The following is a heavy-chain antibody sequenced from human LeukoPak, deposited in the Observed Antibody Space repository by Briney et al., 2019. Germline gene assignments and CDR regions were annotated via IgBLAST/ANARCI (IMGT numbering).Heavy chain of an antibody. CDR3: TRVYSGSSNAFDI. J-gene: IGHJ3*02. D-gene: IGHD1-26*01. V-gene: IGHV3-72*01. Sequence: PGGSLRLSCAASGFIISDHYMDWVRQAPGKGLEWVGRTRHKAKRYTTEYAASVKGRFTISRDDSKNSLYLQMNSLRIEDTAVYYCTRVYSGSSNAFDIWGQGTMVTVSS. CDR1: GFIISDHY. CDR2: TRHKAKRYTT.